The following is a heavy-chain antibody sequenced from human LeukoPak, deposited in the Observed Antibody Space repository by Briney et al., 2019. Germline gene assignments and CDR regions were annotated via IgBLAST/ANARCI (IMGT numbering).Heavy chain of an antibody. J-gene: IGHJ4*02. V-gene: IGHV4-4*07. Sequence: SETLSLTCTVSGGSISSYYWNWIRQPAGKGLEWIGHIYTSGSTNYNSSLKSRVTMSVDTSKNQFSVKLNSVIAADTAMYYCSRGVYLGNGYYFDYWGQGTLVTVSS. CDR3: SRGVYLGNGYYFDY. D-gene: IGHD2-8*01. CDR1: GGSISSYY. CDR2: IYTSGST.